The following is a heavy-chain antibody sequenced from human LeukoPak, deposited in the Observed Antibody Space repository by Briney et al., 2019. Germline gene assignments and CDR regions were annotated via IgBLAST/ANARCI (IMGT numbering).Heavy chain of an antibody. CDR1: GGSISSYY. CDR2: IYYSGST. J-gene: IGHJ5*02. CDR3: ARDVGNFNWFDP. V-gene: IGHV4-59*01. D-gene: IGHD4-23*01. Sequence: KPSETLSLXCTVSGGSISSYYWSWIRQPPGKGLESIGYIYYSGSTNYNPSLKSRVTISVDTSKNQFSLKLSSVTAADTAVYYCARDVGNFNWFDPWGQGTLVTVSS.